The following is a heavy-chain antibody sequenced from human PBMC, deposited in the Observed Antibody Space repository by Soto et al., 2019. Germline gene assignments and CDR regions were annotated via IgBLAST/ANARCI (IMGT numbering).Heavy chain of an antibody. CDR3: AKDLGSSPSLYYYYMDV. Sequence: GGSLRLSCAASGFTFSSYAMSWVRQAPGKGLEWVSAISGSGGSTYYADSVKGRFTISRDNSKNTLYLQMNSLRAEDTAVYYCAKDLGSSPSLYYYYMDVWGKGTTVTVSS. CDR1: GFTFSSYA. V-gene: IGHV3-23*01. CDR2: ISGSGGST. J-gene: IGHJ6*03. D-gene: IGHD6-6*01.